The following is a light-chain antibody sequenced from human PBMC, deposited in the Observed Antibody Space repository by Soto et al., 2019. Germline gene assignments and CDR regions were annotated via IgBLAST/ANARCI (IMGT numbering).Light chain of an antibody. CDR3: QQFDGSLWT. V-gene: IGKV3-20*01. CDR1: QSVTSTH. Sequence: ELVLTQSPGTLSVSPGDRATLSCRASQSVTSTHLAWYQQKPGQAPRLLIYDASTRATGIPDRFSGSGSGTDFTLTISRLEPEDFAVYCCQQFDGSLWTFGPGTKVDIK. J-gene: IGKJ1*01. CDR2: DAS.